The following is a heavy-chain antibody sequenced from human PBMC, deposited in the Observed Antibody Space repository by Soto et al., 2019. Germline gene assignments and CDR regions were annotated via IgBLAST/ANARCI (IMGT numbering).Heavy chain of an antibody. Sequence: PXESLLLSCAPSGFTVKGNYVGWARQASGKEVEWVSIIFSGGMTYYADSVKGRFTISKDISKNTLSLQMNSLRADDTAVYFCAGASNFNYAFEYWGLGTPVTVSS. CDR1: GFTVKGNY. J-gene: IGHJ4*02. CDR3: AGASNFNYAFEY. CDR2: IFSGGMT. V-gene: IGHV3-53*01. D-gene: IGHD1-7*01.